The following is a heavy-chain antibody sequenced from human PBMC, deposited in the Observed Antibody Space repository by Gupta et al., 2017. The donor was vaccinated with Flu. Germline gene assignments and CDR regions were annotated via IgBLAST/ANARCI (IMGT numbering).Heavy chain of an antibody. CDR3: ARDHSSVARLDY. Sequence: QVQLQESGPGLVKPSQPLSLTCTLSGGSISSGGYYWSGIRQHPGKGLEWIGYIYYSGSTNYNPSLKSRVTISVDTSKNQFSLKLSSVTAANTAVYYCARDHSSVARLDYWGQGTLVTVSS. CDR2: IYYSGST. J-gene: IGHJ4*02. D-gene: IGHD3-22*01. CDR1: GGSISSGGYY. V-gene: IGHV4-31*03.